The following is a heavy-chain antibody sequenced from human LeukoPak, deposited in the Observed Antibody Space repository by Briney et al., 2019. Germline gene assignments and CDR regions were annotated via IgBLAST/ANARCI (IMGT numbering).Heavy chain of an antibody. Sequence: GGSLRLSCAASGCTFSSFWMHWVRQAPGQGLVWVSRINSVGSSTSYADSVKGRFTISRDNAKNTLYLQMNSLRAEDTAVYYCARERTSGWDAFDCWGQGALVTVS. CDR3: ARERTSGWDAFDC. J-gene: IGHJ4*02. CDR1: GCTFSSFW. V-gene: IGHV3-74*01. CDR2: INSVGSST. D-gene: IGHD6-19*01.